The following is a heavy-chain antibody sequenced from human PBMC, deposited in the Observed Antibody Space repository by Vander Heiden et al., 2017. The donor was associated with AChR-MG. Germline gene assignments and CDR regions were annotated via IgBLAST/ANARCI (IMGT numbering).Heavy chain of an antibody. D-gene: IGHD6-19*01. J-gene: IGHJ6*02. Sequence: QVQLVESGGGVVQPGGSLRLSCAASGFTFSSYGMHWVRQAPGKGLEWVAFIRYDGSNKYYADSVKGRFTISRDNSKNTLYLQMNSLRAEDTAVYYCAKDRYSSGWYFYYYGMDVWGQGTTVTVSS. CDR2: IRYDGSNK. V-gene: IGHV3-30*02. CDR3: AKDRYSSGWYFYYYGMDV. CDR1: GFTFSSYG.